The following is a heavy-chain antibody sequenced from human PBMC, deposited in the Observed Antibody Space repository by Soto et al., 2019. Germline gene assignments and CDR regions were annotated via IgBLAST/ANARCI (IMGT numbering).Heavy chain of an antibody. D-gene: IGHD3-22*01. J-gene: IGHJ4*02. Sequence: SETLSLTCTVSGGSISSGDYYWSWIRQPPGKGLEWIGYIYYSGSTYYNPSLKSRVTISVDTSKNQFSLKLSSVTAADTAVYYCARDAATGRYDSSGYYPGWGQGTLVTVSS. CDR3: ARDAATGRYDSSGYYPG. CDR1: GGSISSGDYY. V-gene: IGHV4-30-4*01. CDR2: IYYSGST.